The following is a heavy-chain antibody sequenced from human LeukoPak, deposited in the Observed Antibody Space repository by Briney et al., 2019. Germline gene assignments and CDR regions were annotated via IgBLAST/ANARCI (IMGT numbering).Heavy chain of an antibody. D-gene: IGHD6-6*01. CDR2: ISRGSSYI. CDR3: ARPPFEYSSSSGWFDP. Sequence: PGGSLRLSCAASGFTFSSFSMNWVRQAPGKGLEWVSSISRGSSYIYYADSVKGRFTISRDNAKNSLYLQMNSLRAEDTAVYYCARPPFEYSSSSGWFDPWRQGTLVTVSS. V-gene: IGHV3-21*01. CDR1: GFTFSSFS. J-gene: IGHJ5*02.